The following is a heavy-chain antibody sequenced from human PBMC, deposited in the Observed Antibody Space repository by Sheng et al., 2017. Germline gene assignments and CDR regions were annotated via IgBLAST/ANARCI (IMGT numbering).Heavy chain of an antibody. CDR3: ARKSRSLDALDV. CDR1: GFTFGDYA. J-gene: IGHJ3*01. CDR2: IRSKPYGGTT. D-gene: IGHD6-19*01. V-gene: IGHV3-49*04. Sequence: EVQLVESGGGLIQPGRSLRLSCIGSGFTFGDYAMHWVRQAPGKGLEWLGFIRSKPYGGTTEYAASVKGRFTISRDDSKTVAYLEMNSLKTEDTAVYYCARKSRSLDALDVWGQGTKVIVSS.